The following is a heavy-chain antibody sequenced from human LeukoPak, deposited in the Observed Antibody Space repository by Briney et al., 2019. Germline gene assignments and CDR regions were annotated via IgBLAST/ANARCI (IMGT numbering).Heavy chain of an antibody. Sequence: GASLKISCKGSGYSFTNYWIGWVRQMPGKGLEWMGIISPDGSDTRYSTSFQGQVTISADKSITTAYLQWSSLKASDTAMYYCARLTSSWSFDYWGQGTLVTVSS. D-gene: IGHD6-13*01. CDR3: ARLTSSWSFDY. J-gene: IGHJ4*02. V-gene: IGHV5-51*01. CDR1: GYSFTNYW. CDR2: ISPDGSDT.